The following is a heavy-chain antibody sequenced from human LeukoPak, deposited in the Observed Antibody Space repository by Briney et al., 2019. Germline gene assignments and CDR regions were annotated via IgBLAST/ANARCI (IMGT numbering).Heavy chain of an antibody. CDR1: GGSISSYY. J-gene: IGHJ3*02. CDR2: IYTSGST. V-gene: IGHV4-4*07. Sequence: PSETLSLTCTVSGGSISSYYWSWIRQPAGKGLEWIGRIYTSGSTNYNPSLKSRVTISVDKSKNQFSLKLSSVTAADTAVYYCAGGTGYSSSWFGDAFDIWGQGTMVTVSS. CDR3: AGGTGYSSSWFGDAFDI. D-gene: IGHD6-13*01.